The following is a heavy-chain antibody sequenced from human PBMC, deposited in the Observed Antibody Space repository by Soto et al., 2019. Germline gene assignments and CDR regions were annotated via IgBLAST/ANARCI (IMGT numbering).Heavy chain of an antibody. D-gene: IGHD2-2*01. Sequence: RWSLRLSCSASVFTCSSYVMHWCRQAPGKGLEWVAVISYDGSNKYYADSVKGRFTISRDNSKHTLFLQMNSLRPEDTAVYYCAKDLEGYCSSTSCYTYFGLDVWGQGTTVTVSS. V-gene: IGHV3-30*18. CDR2: ISYDGSNK. CDR1: VFTCSSYV. J-gene: IGHJ6*02. CDR3: AKDLEGYCSSTSCYTYFGLDV.